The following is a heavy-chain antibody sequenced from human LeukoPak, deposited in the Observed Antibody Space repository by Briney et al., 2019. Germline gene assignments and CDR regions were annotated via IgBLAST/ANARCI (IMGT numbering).Heavy chain of an antibody. CDR2: ISGSGDTK. Sequence: GGPLRLSCAASGITFSRYAMSWARQATGKGREWVSGISGSGDTKYYADPVKGRFTISRDNSKNILYLQMNSLRAEDTAVYYCAKDFGDCSNGVCYGKPFDYWGQGTLVTASS. CDR3: AKDFGDCSNGVCYGKPFDY. CDR1: GITFSRYA. V-gene: IGHV3-23*01. D-gene: IGHD2-8*01. J-gene: IGHJ4*02.